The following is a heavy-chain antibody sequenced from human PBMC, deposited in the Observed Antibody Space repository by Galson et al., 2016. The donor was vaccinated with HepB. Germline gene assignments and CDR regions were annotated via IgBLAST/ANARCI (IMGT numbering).Heavy chain of an antibody. CDR3: TRHLLYGGTSFDY. CDR2: IRNKANSYAA. Sequence: SLRLSCAASGFTVSRSYISWVRQAPGKGLEWVGRIRNKANSYAAAYAASVKGRFTISRDDSKNTAYLQMNSLKTEDTAVYFCTRHLLYGGTSFDYWGQGTLVTVSS. CDR1: GFTVSRSY. V-gene: IGHV3-73*01. J-gene: IGHJ4*02. D-gene: IGHD4-23*01.